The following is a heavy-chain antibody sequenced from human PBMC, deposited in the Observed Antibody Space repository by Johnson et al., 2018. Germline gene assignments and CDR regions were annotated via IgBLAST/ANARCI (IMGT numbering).Heavy chain of an antibody. CDR3: ARDPSVGRGVFQH. CDR2: ISYDGSNK. V-gene: IGHV3-30*03. J-gene: IGHJ1*01. Sequence: QVQLVQSGGGVVQPGRSLRLSCAASGFTFSSYGMHWVRQAPGKGLEWVAVISYDGSNKYYADSVKGRFTISRDNSKNTLYLQMHSLRAEDPGGDYCARDPSVGRGVFQHWGQGTLVTVSS. D-gene: IGHD3-10*01. CDR1: GFTFSSYG.